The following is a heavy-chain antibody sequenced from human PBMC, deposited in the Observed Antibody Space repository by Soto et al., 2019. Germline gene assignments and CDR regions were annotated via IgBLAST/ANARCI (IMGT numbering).Heavy chain of an antibody. CDR1: GFTVSSNY. CDR3: ARELLGKVVAATGY. J-gene: IGHJ4*02. V-gene: IGHV3-66*01. Sequence: GGSLRLSCAASGFTVSSNYMSWVRQAPGKGLEWVSVIYSGGSTYYADSVKGRFTISRDNSKNTLYLQMNSLRAEDTAVYYCARELLGKVVAATGYWGQGTLVTVSS. CDR2: IYSGGST. D-gene: IGHD2-15*01.